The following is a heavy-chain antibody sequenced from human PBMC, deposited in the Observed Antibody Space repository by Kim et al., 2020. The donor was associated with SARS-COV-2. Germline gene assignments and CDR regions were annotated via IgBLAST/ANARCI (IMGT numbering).Heavy chain of an antibody. CDR3: ARDTLADGESYYYGMDV. CDR1: GFTFSSYG. V-gene: IGHV3-33*01. D-gene: IGHD3-10*01. Sequence: GGSLRLSCAASGFTFSSYGMHWVRQAPGKGLEWVAVIWYDGSNKYYADSVKGRFTISRDNSKNTLYLQMNSLRAEDTAVYYCARDTLADGESYYYGMDVWGQGTTVTVSS. J-gene: IGHJ6*02. CDR2: IWYDGSNK.